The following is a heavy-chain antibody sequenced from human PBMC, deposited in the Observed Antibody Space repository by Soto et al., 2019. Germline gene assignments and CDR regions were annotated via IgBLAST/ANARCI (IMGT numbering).Heavy chain of an antibody. D-gene: IGHD2-21*01. J-gene: IGHJ4*02. CDR1: GDSVSSDSFF. CDR3: ARIVVGVTADY. CDR2: ISHTGDT. V-gene: IGHV4-61*01. Sequence: QVQLRETGPGLLKPSETLSLTCTVSGDSVSSDSFFWTWIRQPPGKNLEWIAYISHTGDTNYNPSLKSRVTISVDTSRNQFSLRVTSLSAADTAVYFCARIVVGVTADYWGQGTLVTVSS.